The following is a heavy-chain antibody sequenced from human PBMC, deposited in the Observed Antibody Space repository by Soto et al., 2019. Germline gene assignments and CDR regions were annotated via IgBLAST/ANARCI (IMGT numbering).Heavy chain of an antibody. D-gene: IGHD2-15*01. CDR3: ARVRLLAATGDAFDF. Sequence: GGSLRLSCAASGFTFINYEMNWVRQAPGKGLEWVAYISSRSSTIYYADSVKGRFTISRDDAKKSLYLQMTSLRAEDSAVYYCARVRLLAATGDAFDFWGQGTKVTVSS. V-gene: IGHV3-48*03. J-gene: IGHJ3*01. CDR1: GFTFINYE. CDR2: ISSRSSTI.